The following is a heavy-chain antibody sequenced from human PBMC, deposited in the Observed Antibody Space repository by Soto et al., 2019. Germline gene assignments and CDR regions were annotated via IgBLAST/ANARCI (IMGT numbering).Heavy chain of an antibody. J-gene: IGHJ1*01. D-gene: IGHD6-19*01. V-gene: IGHV4-39*01. CDR2: IYYSVST. CDR3: ARHYSSGPAEYFQH. CDR1: GCSISSSSYY. Sequence: SEPLSLTSTVAGCSISSSSYYWGWIRQPPGKGLEWIGSIYYSVSTYYNPSLKSRVTISVDTSKNQFSLKLSSVTAADTAVYYCARHYSSGPAEYFQHWGQGTLVTVSS.